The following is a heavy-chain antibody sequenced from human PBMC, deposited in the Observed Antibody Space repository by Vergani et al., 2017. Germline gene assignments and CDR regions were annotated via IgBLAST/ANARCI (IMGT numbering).Heavy chain of an antibody. Sequence: QVQLQQWGAGLLKPSETLSLTCAVYGGSFSGYYWSWIRQPPGKGLEWIGEINHSGGTNYHPSLKSRVTISVATSNSQFSLKLSAVTAADTAVSYCATPGSSGWYYFDYWGQGTLVTVSS. CDR3: ATPGSSGWYYFDY. CDR2: INHSGGT. V-gene: IGHV4-34*01. CDR1: GGSFSGYY. D-gene: IGHD6-19*01. J-gene: IGHJ4*02.